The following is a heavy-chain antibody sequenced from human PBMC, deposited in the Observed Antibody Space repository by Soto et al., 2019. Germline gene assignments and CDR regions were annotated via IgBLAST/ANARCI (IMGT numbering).Heavy chain of an antibody. J-gene: IGHJ3*02. Sequence: SETLSLTCTVSGGSLSSGGYYWSWIRQHPGKGLEWIGYIYYSGSTYYNPSLKSRVTISVDTSKNQFSLKLSSVTAADTAVYYCARDCNLIIGAFDIWGQGTMVTVSS. CDR1: GGSLSSGGYY. V-gene: IGHV4-31*03. D-gene: IGHD3-10*01. CDR2: IYYSGST. CDR3: ARDCNLIIGAFDI.